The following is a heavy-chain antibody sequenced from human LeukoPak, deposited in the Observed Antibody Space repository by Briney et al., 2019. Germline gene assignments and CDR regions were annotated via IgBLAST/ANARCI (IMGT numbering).Heavy chain of an antibody. CDR1: GFTFSTYA. D-gene: IGHD1-7*01. CDR2: ISSNGGST. Sequence: GGSLRLSCAASGFTFSTYAMHWVRQAPGKGLQYVSAISSNGGSTYYANSVKGRFTISRDNSKNTLYLQMGSLRAEDMAVYYCARRLELVPAYYMDVWGKGTTVTVSS. V-gene: IGHV3-64*01. CDR3: ARRLELVPAYYMDV. J-gene: IGHJ6*03.